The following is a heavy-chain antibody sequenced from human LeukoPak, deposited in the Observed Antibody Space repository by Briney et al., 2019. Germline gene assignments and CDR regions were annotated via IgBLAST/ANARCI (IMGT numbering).Heavy chain of an antibody. D-gene: IGHD6-13*01. CDR2: INPNSGGT. V-gene: IGHV1-2*02. CDR1: GYTFTDYY. J-gene: IGHJ5*02. CDR3: ARGRIAAAGTWWFDP. Sequence: ASVKVSCKASGYTFTDYYMHWVRQAPGQGLEWMGWINPNSGGTNYAQKFQGRVTMTRDTSISTAYMELSRLRSDDTAVYYCARGRIAAAGTWWFDPWGQGTLVTVSS.